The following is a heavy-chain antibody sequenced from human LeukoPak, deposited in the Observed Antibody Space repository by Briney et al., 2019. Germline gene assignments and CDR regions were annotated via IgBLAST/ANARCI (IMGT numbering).Heavy chain of an antibody. CDR3: VKGMEDYDILTGVLDV. Sequence: GGSLRLSCSASGFTFSSYAMHWVRQTPGKGLEYVSAISSNGGSTYYADSVKGRFTISRDNSKNTLYLQMSSLRAEDTAVYYCVKGMEDYDILTGVLDVWGQGTTVTVSS. J-gene: IGHJ6*02. CDR1: GFTFSSYA. CDR2: ISSNGGST. V-gene: IGHV3-64D*06. D-gene: IGHD3-9*01.